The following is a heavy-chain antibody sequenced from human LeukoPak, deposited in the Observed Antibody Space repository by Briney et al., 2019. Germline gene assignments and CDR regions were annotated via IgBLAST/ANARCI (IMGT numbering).Heavy chain of an antibody. CDR2: ISYDGSNK. D-gene: IGHD3-22*01. J-gene: IGHJ4*02. CDR1: GFTFSSYS. Sequence: GGPLRLSCAASGFTFSSYSMNWVRQAPGKGLEWVAVISYDGSNKYYADSVKGRFTISRDNSKNTLCLQMNSLRAEDTAVYYCARGAYYYDSSGYYLPYFDYWGQGTLVTVSS. V-gene: IGHV3-30*03. CDR3: ARGAYYYDSSGYYLPYFDY.